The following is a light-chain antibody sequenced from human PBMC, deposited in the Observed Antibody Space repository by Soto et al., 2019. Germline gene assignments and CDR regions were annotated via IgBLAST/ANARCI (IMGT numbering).Light chain of an antibody. CDR2: DAS. Sequence: AIQLTQSPSSLSASVGDRVTITCRASQDTGIAAAWYQHKPGKGPMLLIYDASSLQSAVPSRFSGSGSGTYFTLTISSLQPQDSATYVCQQCKSYPITFGQGTRV. J-gene: IGKJ5*01. V-gene: IGKV1-13*02. CDR1: QDTGIA. CDR3: QQCKSYPIT.